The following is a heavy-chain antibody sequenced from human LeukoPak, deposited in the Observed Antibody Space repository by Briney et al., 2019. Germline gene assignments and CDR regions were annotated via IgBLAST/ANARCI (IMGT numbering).Heavy chain of an antibody. CDR2: IYTSGST. J-gene: IGHJ6*03. Sequence: PSETLSLTCTVSGGSISSYYWSWIRQPAGKGLEWIGRIYTSGSTNYNPSLKSRVTVSVDASKNQFSLKLSSVTAADTAVYYCARELPAALSYYMDVWGKGTTVTVSS. D-gene: IGHD2-2*01. V-gene: IGHV4-4*07. CDR3: ARELPAALSYYMDV. CDR1: GGSISSYY.